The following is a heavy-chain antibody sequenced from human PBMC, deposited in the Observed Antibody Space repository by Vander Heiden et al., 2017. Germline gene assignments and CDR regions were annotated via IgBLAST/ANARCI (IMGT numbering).Heavy chain of an antibody. V-gene: IGHV3-53*01. D-gene: IGHD3-10*01. CDR1: VFPVSSNY. CDR3: ARDLGYGSGFFDI. Sequence: EVQLVESGGRLIQPGWSLRLSCAASVFPVSSNYMSWVRQAPGKGLEWVSVIYSGGSTYYADSVKGRFTISRDNSKNTLYLQMNSLRAEDTAVYYCARDLGYGSGFFDIWGQGTMVTVSS. J-gene: IGHJ3*02. CDR2: IYSGGST.